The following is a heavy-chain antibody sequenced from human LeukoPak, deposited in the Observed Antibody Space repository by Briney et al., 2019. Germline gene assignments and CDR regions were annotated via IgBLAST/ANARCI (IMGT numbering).Heavy chain of an antibody. D-gene: IGHD2-2*01. CDR1: GYTFTSYG. CDR2: TSAYNGNT. J-gene: IGHJ4*02. V-gene: IGHV1-18*01. Sequence: ASVKVSCKASGYTFTSYGISWVRQAPGQGLEWMGWTSAYNGNTNYAQKLQGRVTMTTDTSTSTAYMELRSLRSDDTAVYYCARSEGIVVVPAAGTFDYWGQGTLVTVSS. CDR3: ARSEGIVVVPAAGTFDY.